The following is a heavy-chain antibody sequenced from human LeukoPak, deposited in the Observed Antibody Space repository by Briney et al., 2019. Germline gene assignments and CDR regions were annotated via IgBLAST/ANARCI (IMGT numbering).Heavy chain of an antibody. J-gene: IGHJ4*02. V-gene: IGHV3-7*03. CDR2: IKQDGSEK. CDR1: GFTFSSNW. Sequence: GGPLRLSCAASGFTFSSNWMSWVRQAPGKGLEWVANIKQDGSEKYYVDSVKGRFTISRDKAKNSLYLQMNSLRAEDTAVYYCAREFDYWGQGTLVTVSS. CDR3: AREFDY.